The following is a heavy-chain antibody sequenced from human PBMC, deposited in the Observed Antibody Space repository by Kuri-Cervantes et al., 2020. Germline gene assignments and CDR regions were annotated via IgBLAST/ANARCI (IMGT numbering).Heavy chain of an antibody. CDR2: IRSKAYGGTT. CDR1: GFAFGDYA. J-gene: IGHJ3*02. Sequence: SLRLSCTASGFAFGDYAVTWFRQAPGKGLEWVGFIRSKAYGGTTEYAASVKGRFTISRDDSRSIAFLQMNSLRAEDTAVYYCAKSNSWYDFDIWGQGTMVTVSS. V-gene: IGHV3-49*03. D-gene: IGHD6-13*01. CDR3: AKSNSWYDFDI.